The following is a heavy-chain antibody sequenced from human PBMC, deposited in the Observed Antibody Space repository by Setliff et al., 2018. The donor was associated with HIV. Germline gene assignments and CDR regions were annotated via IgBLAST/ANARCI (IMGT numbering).Heavy chain of an antibody. CDR2: IYTSGST. J-gene: IGHJ4*02. V-gene: IGHV4-4*09. Sequence: SETLTLTCTVSGGSISSYYWSWIRQPPGKGLEWIGYIYTSGSTNYNPSLKSRVTISLDTSKNQFSLKLSSVTAADTAVYYCARGLSFYDPGGFDYWGQGTLVTVSS. CDR3: ARGLSFYDPGGFDY. CDR1: GGSISSYY. D-gene: IGHD3-22*01.